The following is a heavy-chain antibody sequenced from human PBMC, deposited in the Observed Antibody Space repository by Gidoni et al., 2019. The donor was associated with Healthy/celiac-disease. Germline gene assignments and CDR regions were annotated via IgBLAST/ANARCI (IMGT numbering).Heavy chain of an antibody. CDR1: GYTFTSCG. V-gene: IGHV1-18*01. D-gene: IGHD2-21*02. CDR2: ITAYNGNT. CDR3: ARDDIVVVTAIRDYYYGMDV. J-gene: IGHJ6*02. Sequence: QVQLVQSGAEVKKPGASVKVSCKASGYTFTSCGINWVRQAPVQGLEWMGWITAYNGNTNYAQKLQGRVTMTTDTSTSTAYMELRSLRSDDTAVYYCARDDIVVVTAIRDYYYGMDVWGQGTTVTVSS.